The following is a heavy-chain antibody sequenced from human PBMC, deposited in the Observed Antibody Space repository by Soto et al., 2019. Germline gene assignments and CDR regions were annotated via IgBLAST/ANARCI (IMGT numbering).Heavy chain of an antibody. CDR1: RYTFTSYA. J-gene: IGHJ4*02. CDR3: ARGRGGWELPRYFDY. V-gene: IGHV1-3*01. D-gene: IGHD1-26*01. Sequence: QVQLVQSGAEVKKPGASVKVSCKASRYTFTSYAMHWVRQAPGQRLEWMGWINAGNGNTKYSQKFQGRVTITRDTSASTAYMELSSLRSEDTAVYYCARGRGGWELPRYFDYWGQGTLVTVSS. CDR2: INAGNGNT.